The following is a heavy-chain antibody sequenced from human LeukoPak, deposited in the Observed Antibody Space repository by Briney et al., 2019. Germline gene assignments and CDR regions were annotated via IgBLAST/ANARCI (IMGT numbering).Heavy chain of an antibody. CDR3: ARDKIDFSSYMDV. J-gene: IGHJ6*03. CDR1: GDSISSHY. CDR2: ISNSGST. V-gene: IGHV4-59*11. Sequence: SETLSLTCTVPGDSISSHYWTWIRQSPVKGLEWIGDISNSGSTSYNPSLKSRVTISIDTSKNQFSLKLSSVTAADTAVYYCARDKIDFSSYMDVWGKGTTVTVSS. D-gene: IGHD3-3*01.